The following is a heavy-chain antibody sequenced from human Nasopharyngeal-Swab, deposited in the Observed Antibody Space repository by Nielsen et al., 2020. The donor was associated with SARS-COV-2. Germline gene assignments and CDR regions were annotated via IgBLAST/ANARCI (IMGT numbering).Heavy chain of an antibody. CDR3: LRGDRRDY. J-gene: IGHJ4*02. Sequence: GGSLRPSCAASGFTLSDYWRSWVRQPPGRGRGGVSQIDVDGKRTTYADSVKDRFTISRDNAKNSLYLEINSLRAEDTAVYYCLRGDRRDYWGPGTLVSVSS. CDR1: GFTLSDYW. CDR2: IDVDGKRT. D-gene: IGHD3-22*01. V-gene: IGHV3-74*01.